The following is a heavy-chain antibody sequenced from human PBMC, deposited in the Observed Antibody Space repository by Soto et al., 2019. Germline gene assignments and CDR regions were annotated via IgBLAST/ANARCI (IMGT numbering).Heavy chain of an antibody. Sequence: GGSLRLSCAASGFTFSSYAMSWVRQAPGKGLEWVSAISGSGGSTYYADSVKGRFTISRDNSKNTLYLQMNSLRAEDTAVYYCAKVWRETRGYSGYGVWGSAENKGPFDYWGQGTLVTVSS. CDR3: AKVWRETRGYSGYGVWGSAENKGPFDY. D-gene: IGHD5-12*01. CDR1: GFTFSSYA. CDR2: ISGSGGST. V-gene: IGHV3-23*01. J-gene: IGHJ4*02.